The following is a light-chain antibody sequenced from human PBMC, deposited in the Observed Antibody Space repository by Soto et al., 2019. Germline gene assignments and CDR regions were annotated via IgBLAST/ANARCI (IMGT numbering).Light chain of an antibody. V-gene: IGLV2-14*01. Sequence: QSALTQLASVCGSPGQSMTIACTGPISDVGAHNLASWYQHHPDKAPNLMISEVSNRPSRISDRFSGSKSGNTASLTISGLQADEEADYYGATPTTTNFVFGGGTKGTVL. CDR2: EVS. CDR3: ATPTTTNFV. J-gene: IGLJ1*01. CDR1: ISDVGAHNL.